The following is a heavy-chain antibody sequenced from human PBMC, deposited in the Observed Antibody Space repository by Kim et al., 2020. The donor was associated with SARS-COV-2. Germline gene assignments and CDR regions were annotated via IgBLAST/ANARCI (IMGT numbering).Heavy chain of an antibody. Sequence: GGSLRLSCAASGFTFSSYWMSWVRQAPGKGLEWVANIKQDGSEKYYVDSVKGRFTISRDNAKNSLYLQMNSLRAEDTAVYYCARDLDDILTGYPEAGFDPWGQGTLVTVSS. CDR1: GFTFSSYW. CDR3: ARDLDDILTGYPEAGFDP. D-gene: IGHD3-9*01. V-gene: IGHV3-7*01. CDR2: IKQDGSEK. J-gene: IGHJ5*02.